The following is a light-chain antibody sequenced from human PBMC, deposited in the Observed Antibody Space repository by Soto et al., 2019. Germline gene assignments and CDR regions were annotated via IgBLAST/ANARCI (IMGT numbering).Light chain of an antibody. J-gene: IGKJ5*01. CDR2: AAS. CDR3: QHCNSFPFT. V-gene: IGKV1-12*01. CDR1: QGLGRW. Sequence: DIQMPQSPSSVSASVGDRVTFTCRASQGLGRWLAWYQPKPRKAPKLLLYAASNLKSGVPSRFCGSGSGTEFTLTIRSLQPVDFATYECQHCNSFPFTFGQGTRLEIK.